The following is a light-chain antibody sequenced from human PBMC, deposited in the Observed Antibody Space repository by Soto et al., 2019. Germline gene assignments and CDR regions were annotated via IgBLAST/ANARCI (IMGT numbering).Light chain of an antibody. CDR1: QSVSNN. J-gene: IGKJ5*01. V-gene: IGKV3D-15*01. CDR3: QQYNKRPPL. Sequence: EIVLTQSPGTLSLSPGERATLSCRASQSVSNNYLAWYQQKPGQAPRLLIYGASNRATGIPDRFSGSGSGTDFTLTISSLQSEDFAVYYCQQYNKRPPLFGQGTRLEIK. CDR2: GAS.